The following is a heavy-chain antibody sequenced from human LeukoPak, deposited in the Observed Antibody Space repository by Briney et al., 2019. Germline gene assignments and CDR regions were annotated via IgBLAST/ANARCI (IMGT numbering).Heavy chain of an antibody. V-gene: IGHV4-59*08. D-gene: IGHD6-6*01. CDR3: ARHRAARTHFDY. Sequence: SETLSLTCTVSGGSISGHYWSWMRQPPGKAPEWIGYVSYSGSSSYNPSLKGRVTISVDTSMNQFSLKVFSVTAADTAVYYCARHRAARTHFDYWGQGTLVTVSS. CDR2: VSYSGSS. J-gene: IGHJ4*02. CDR1: GGSISGHY.